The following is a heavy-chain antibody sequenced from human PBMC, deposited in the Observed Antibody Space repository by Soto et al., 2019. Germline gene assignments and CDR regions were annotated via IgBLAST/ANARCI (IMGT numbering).Heavy chain of an antibody. CDR2: ISSRSSTI. D-gene: IGHD2-8*01. J-gene: IGHJ4*02. CDR3: ASGTNGAWFVY. CDR1: GFTFSDYY. V-gene: IGHV3-11*01. Sequence: QVQLVESGGGLVKPGGSLRLSCAASGFTFSDYYMSWIRQAPGKGLEWVSYISSRSSTIFYADSVKGRFTSSRDNVKNSLYLQMNSLRAEDTAGYYCASGTNGAWFVYWGQGILVTVSS.